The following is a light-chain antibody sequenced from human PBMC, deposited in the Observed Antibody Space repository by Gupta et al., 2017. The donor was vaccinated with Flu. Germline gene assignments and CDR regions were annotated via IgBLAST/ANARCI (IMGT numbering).Light chain of an antibody. CDR1: QSIRSY. J-gene: IGKJ3*01. V-gene: IGKV1-39*01. CDR2: AAS. Sequence: DIQMIQSPSSLSASVGDRVTITCRASQSIRSYLNWYQQKPVKAPKLLIYAASSLQSGVPSRFSGSGSGTDVTLTISSLQPEDFATYYSQQSYSTLLFTFGHGTKVDIK. CDR3: QQSYSTLLFT.